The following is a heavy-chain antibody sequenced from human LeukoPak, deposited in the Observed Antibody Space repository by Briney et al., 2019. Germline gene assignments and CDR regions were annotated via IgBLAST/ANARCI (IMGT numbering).Heavy chain of an antibody. Sequence: PGGSLRLSCAASGFTFSSYAMSWVRQAPGKGLEWVSAISGSGGSTYYADSVKGRFTISRDNAKNSLYLQMNSLRAEDTAVYYCARDRPRIAAAGTGYWGQGTLVTVSS. CDR3: ARDRPRIAAAGTGY. V-gene: IGHV3-23*01. D-gene: IGHD6-13*01. CDR1: GFTFSSYA. CDR2: ISGSGGST. J-gene: IGHJ4*02.